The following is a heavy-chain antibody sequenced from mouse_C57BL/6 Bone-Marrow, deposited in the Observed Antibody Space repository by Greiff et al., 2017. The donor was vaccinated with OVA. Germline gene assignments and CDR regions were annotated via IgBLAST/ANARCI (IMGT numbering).Heavy chain of an antibody. CDR1: EFEFPSHD. CDR3: ARQVSPAWFAY. V-gene: IGHV5-2*01. Sequence: EVKVVESGGGLVQPGESLKLSCESNEFEFPSHDMSWVRETPEKRLELVAAITSDGGSTYYPDTMERRFIISRDNTKKTLYLQMSSRRSEDTALYDCARQVSPAWFAYWGQGTRVTVSA. J-gene: IGHJ3*01. CDR2: ITSDGGST.